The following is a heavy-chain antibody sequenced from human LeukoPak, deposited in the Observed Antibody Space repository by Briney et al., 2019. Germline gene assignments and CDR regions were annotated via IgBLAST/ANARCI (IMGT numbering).Heavy chain of an antibody. Sequence: GGSLRLSCAASGFTFSSYGMHWVRQAPGKGLEWVAVIWYDGSNKYYADSVKGRFTISRDNSKNTPYLQMNSLRAEDTAVYYCAADIVVVPAAPWGQGTLVTVSS. V-gene: IGHV3-33*01. J-gene: IGHJ5*02. CDR3: AADIVVVPAAP. CDR1: GFTFSSYG. CDR2: IWYDGSNK. D-gene: IGHD2-2*01.